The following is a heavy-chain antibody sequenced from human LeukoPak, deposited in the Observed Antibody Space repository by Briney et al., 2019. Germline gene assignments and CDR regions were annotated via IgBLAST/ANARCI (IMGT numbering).Heavy chain of an antibody. Sequence: SESLSLTCIVSGGSISSYYWSWIRQPPGKGLEWIGYVYYNGSTNYNPSLKSRVTVSVDTSKNQFSLKLSSVTAADTAVYYCARCYDSSSYSCYYYMDVWGKGTTVTISS. CDR3: ARCYDSSSYSCYYYMDV. CDR1: GGSISSYY. J-gene: IGHJ6*03. D-gene: IGHD3-22*01. CDR2: VYYNGST. V-gene: IGHV4-59*01.